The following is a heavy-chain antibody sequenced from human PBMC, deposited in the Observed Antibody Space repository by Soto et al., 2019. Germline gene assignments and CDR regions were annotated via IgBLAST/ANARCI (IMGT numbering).Heavy chain of an antibody. Sequence: ASVKVSCKASGYTFTSYGISWVRQAPGQGLEWMGWISAYNGNTNYAQKLQGRVTMTTDTSTSTAYMELSSLRSEDTAVYYCARGEYYYDSSGYYYRNFDYWGQGTLVTVSS. CDR1: GYTFTSYG. V-gene: IGHV1-18*01. J-gene: IGHJ4*02. CDR2: ISAYNGNT. D-gene: IGHD3-22*01. CDR3: ARGEYYYDSSGYYYRNFDY.